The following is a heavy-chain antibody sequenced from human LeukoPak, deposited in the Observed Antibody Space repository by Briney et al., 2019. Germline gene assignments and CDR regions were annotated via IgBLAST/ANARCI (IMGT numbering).Heavy chain of an antibody. V-gene: IGHV3-30-3*01. CDR1: GFTFSSYA. D-gene: IGHD3-9*01. CDR2: ISYDGSNK. CDR3: ARDGGGLNDIHADY. Sequence: PGGSLRLSCAASGFTFSSYAMHWVRQAPGKGLEWVAVISYDGSNKYYADSVKGRFTISRDNSKNTLYLQMNSLRAEDTAVYYCARDGGGLNDIHADYWGQGTLVTVSS. J-gene: IGHJ4*02.